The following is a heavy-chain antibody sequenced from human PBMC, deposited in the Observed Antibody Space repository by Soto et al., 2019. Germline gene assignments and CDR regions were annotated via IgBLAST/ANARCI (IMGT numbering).Heavy chain of an antibody. J-gene: IGHJ5*01. CDR3: ARSAGDCTDTSCEKGWFDS. CDR1: GFMFSSYN. D-gene: IGHD2-8*02. Sequence: VQLVESGGGLVKPGGSLRLSCEGSGFMFSSYNMNWVRQAPGRGLEWVSFISSSSAYKYYEDAVKGRFTNSRDNDKNSVYLQMNSLRAEDAGLYYCARSAGDCTDTSCEKGWFDSWGQGTWYTVSS. CDR2: ISSSSAYK. V-gene: IGHV3-21*01.